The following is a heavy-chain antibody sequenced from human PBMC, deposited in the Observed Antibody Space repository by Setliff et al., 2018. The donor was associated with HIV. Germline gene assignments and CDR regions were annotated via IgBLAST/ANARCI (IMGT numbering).Heavy chain of an antibody. CDR1: GYSITNGYY. D-gene: IGHD2-15*01. V-gene: IGHV4-38-2*02. Sequence: KPSETLSLTCSVSGYSITNGYYWGWFRQSPGKGLEWIATIYQTGSIYYNPSLQNRVTLLLDMSKNQFSLKLSSVTAVDTAVYYCARQAWHSGRNGYFVDYWGQGTLVTVSS. CDR3: ARQAWHSGRNGYFVDY. CDR2: IYQTGSI. J-gene: IGHJ4*02.